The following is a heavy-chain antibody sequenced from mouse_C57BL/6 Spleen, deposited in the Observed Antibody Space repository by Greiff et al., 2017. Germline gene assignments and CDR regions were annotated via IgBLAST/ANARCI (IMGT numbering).Heavy chain of an antibody. V-gene: IGHV1-55*01. J-gene: IGHJ1*03. CDR3: ARYDGSSYRYFDV. Sequence: VQLQQSGAELVKPGASVKMSCKASGYTFTSYWITWVKQRPGQGLEWIGDIYPGSGSTNYNEKFKSKATLTVDTSSSTAYMQLSSLTSEDSAVYYCARYDGSSYRYFDVWGTGTTVTVSS. D-gene: IGHD1-1*01. CDR2: IYPGSGST. CDR1: GYTFTSYW.